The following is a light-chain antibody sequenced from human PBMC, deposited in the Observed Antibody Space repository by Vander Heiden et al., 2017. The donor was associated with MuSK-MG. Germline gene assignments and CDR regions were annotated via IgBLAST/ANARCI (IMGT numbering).Light chain of an antibody. CDR3: QAWDSSTAV. CDR1: KLGDKD. Sequence: SYHLPHPPSVAMSPGQTASITCSEDKLGDKDACWYQQKPGQSPVLVIYQDSKRPSGIPGRFAGSNSGNTATMTISGTQAMDEADYYCQAWDSSTAVFGGGTKLTVL. V-gene: IGLV3-1*01. J-gene: IGLJ2*01. CDR2: QDS.